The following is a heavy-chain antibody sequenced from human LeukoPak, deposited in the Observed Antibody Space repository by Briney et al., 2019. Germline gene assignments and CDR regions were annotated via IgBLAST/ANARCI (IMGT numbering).Heavy chain of an antibody. CDR1: GGSISSGGHS. CDR2: IYHSGST. J-gene: IGHJ4*02. Sequence: QLQLQESGSGLVKPSQTLSLTCAVSGGSISSGGHSWSWIRQAPGKGLEWIGYIYHSGSTYYNPSLKSRVTISVDRSKNQSSLKLSSVTAADTAVYYCAREEQQLGYDYWGQGTLVTVSS. D-gene: IGHD6-13*01. V-gene: IGHV4-30-2*01. CDR3: AREEQQLGYDY.